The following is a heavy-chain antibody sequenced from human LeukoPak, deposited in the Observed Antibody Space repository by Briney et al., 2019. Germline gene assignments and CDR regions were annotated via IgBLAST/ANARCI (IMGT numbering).Heavy chain of an antibody. D-gene: IGHD3-3*01. J-gene: IGHJ6*02. CDR3: ARAAYDFWTYYYYGMDV. Sequence: ASVKVSCKASGGTFSSYAISWVRQAPGQGLEWMGGIIPIFGTANYAQKFQGRVTITADESTSTAYMELSSLRSEDTAVYYCARAAYDFWTYYYYGMDVWGQGTTVTVSS. CDR1: GGTFSSYA. V-gene: IGHV1-69*13. CDR2: IIPIFGTA.